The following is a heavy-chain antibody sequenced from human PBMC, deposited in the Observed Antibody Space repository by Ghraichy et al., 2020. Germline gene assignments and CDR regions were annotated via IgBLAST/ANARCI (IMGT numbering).Heavy chain of an antibody. CDR2: INPNSGGT. Sequence: ASVKVSCKASGYTFTAYYMHWVRQAPGQGLEWMGWINPNSGGTNYAQKFQGRVTMTRDTSISTAYMELTRLRSDDTAVYYCARVSSWTNTLDYWGQGTLVTVS. D-gene: IGHD6-13*01. J-gene: IGHJ4*02. CDR3: ARVSSWTNTLDY. CDR1: GYTFTAYY. V-gene: IGHV1-2*02.